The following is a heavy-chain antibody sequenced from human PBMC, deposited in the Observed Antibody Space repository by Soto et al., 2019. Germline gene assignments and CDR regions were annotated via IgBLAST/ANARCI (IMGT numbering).Heavy chain of an antibody. V-gene: IGHV4-59*01. CDR3: GGEEETNNWFDP. CDR1: GGSISSYY. CDR2: IYYSGST. J-gene: IGHJ5*02. Sequence: PSETLSLTCTVSGGSISSYYWSWIRQPPGKGLEWIGYIYYSGSTNYNPSLKSRVTISVDTSKNQFSLKLSSVTAADTAVYYCGGEEETNNWFDPWGQGTLVTVSS.